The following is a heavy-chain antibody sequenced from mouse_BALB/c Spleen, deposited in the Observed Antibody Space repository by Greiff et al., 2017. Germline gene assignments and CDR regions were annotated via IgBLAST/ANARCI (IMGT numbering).Heavy chain of an antibody. D-gene: IGHD2-12*01. Sequence: EVKLVESGGDLVKPGGSLKLSCAASGFTFRSYGMSWVRQTPDKRLEWVATISSGGSYTYYPDSVKGRFTISRDNAKNTLYLQLSSLKSEDTAMYYCARHEGKLRSMDYWGQGTSGTVSS. CDR3: ARHEGKLRSMDY. V-gene: IGHV5-6*01. CDR1: GFTFRSYG. CDR2: ISSGGSYT. J-gene: IGHJ4*01.